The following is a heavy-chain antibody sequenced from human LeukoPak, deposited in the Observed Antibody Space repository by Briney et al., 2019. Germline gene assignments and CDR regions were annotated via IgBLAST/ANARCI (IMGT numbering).Heavy chain of an antibody. CDR2: ISSSGSTI. J-gene: IGHJ4*02. Sequence: GGSLRLSCAASGFTFSSYEMNWVRQAPGKGLEWVSYISSSGSTIYYADSVKGRFTISRDNSKNSLYLQMNSLRTEDTALYYCAKNSGYDFSLDYWGQGTLVTVSS. D-gene: IGHD5-12*01. CDR3: AKNSGYDFSLDY. V-gene: IGHV3-48*03. CDR1: GFTFSSYE.